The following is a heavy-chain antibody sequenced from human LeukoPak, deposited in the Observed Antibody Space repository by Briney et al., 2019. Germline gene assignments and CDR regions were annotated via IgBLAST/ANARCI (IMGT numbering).Heavy chain of an antibody. Sequence: PSETLSLTCTVSGGSISSYYWSWIRQPPGKGLEWIGYIYYSGSTNYNPSLKSRVTISVDTSKNQFSLKLISVTAADTAVYYCARASYYYDGLDYWGQGTLVTVSS. CDR1: GGSISSYY. D-gene: IGHD3-22*01. CDR2: IYYSGST. J-gene: IGHJ4*02. V-gene: IGHV4-59*01. CDR3: ARASYYYDGLDY.